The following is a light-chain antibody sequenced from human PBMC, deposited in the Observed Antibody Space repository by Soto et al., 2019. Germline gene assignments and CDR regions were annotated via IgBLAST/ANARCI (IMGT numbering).Light chain of an antibody. Sequence: DIQLTQSPSFLSSSVGDRVTITCRASQGISSYLAGYQQKPGKAPKLLIYAASTLQSGVPSRFSGSGSGTEFTLPISSLQPEDFATYYCQQLNSYPPFFGPGTKVDIK. J-gene: IGKJ3*01. CDR2: AAS. CDR1: QGISSY. V-gene: IGKV1-9*01. CDR3: QQLNSYPPF.